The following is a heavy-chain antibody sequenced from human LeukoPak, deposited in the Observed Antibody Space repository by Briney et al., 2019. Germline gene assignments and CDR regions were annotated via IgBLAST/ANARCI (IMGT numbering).Heavy chain of an antibody. CDR2: INPNSGGT. J-gene: IGHJ4*02. CDR1: RYTFTGDY. D-gene: IGHD2-15*01. CDR3: AREYCSSSSCLFDF. Sequence: ASVKVSCKASRYTFTGDYIHWVRQAPGQGLEWMGWINPNSGGTNYVQKLQGRVTMTRDTSISTAYMELSRLRSDDTGVYYCAREYCSSSSCLFDFWEQGTLVTVSS. V-gene: IGHV1-2*02.